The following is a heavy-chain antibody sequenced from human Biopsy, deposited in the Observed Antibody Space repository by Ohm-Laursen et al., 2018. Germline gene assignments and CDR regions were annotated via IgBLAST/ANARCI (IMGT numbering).Heavy chain of an antibody. CDR1: GYTFTTYD. V-gene: IGHV1-8*01. CDR3: ATKLTGYFHH. D-gene: IGHD3-9*01. CDR2: MNPNTGNT. Sequence: ASVKVSFKTSGYTFTTYDINWVRQATGQGLEWMGWMNPNTGNTGFAQKFQGRITMTRNTSISTAYMELRSLRSDDTAVYYCATKLTGYFHHWGQGTLVIVSS. J-gene: IGHJ1*01.